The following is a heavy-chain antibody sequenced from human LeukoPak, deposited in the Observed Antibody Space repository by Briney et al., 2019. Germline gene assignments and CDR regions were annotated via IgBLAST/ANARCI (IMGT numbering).Heavy chain of an antibody. V-gene: IGHV3-74*01. CDR3: VRGLEE. Sequence: PGGSLRLSCAASGFTFSTDWMHWVRQAPGKGLVWASRLNSDGSSTTYADSVKGRFTISRDNAKNTLFLQMNSLRAEDTAVYYCVRGLEEWGQGTLVTVSS. J-gene: IGHJ4*02. CDR1: GFTFSTDW. CDR2: LNSDGSST. D-gene: IGHD3-22*01.